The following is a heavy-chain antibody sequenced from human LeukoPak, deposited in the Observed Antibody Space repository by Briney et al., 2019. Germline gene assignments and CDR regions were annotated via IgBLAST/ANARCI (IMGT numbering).Heavy chain of an antibody. J-gene: IGHJ5*02. Sequence: ASVKVSCKASGYTFTSYAMNWVRQAPGQGLEWMGWISGYNGKTNYAQKFQGRVTMTTDTSTTTAYMELRSLRSDDTAVYYCARDAREVLLWFGEFFPWGQGTLVTVSS. CDR2: ISGYNGKT. CDR3: ARDAREVLLWFGEFFP. D-gene: IGHD3-10*01. CDR1: GYTFTSYA. V-gene: IGHV1-18*01.